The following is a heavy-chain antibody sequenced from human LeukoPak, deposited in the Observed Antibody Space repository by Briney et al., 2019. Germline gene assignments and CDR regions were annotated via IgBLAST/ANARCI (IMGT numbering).Heavy chain of an antibody. CDR3: ASYYYDSRDAFDI. J-gene: IGHJ3*02. CDR2: IYYSGST. D-gene: IGHD3-22*01. V-gene: IGHV4-39*07. CDR1: GGSISGSSYY. Sequence: SETLSLTCTVSGGSISGSSYYWGWIRQPPGKGLEWIGSIYYSGSTYYNPSLKSRVTISVDTSKNQFSLKLSSVTAADTAVYYCASYYYDSRDAFDIWGQGTMVTVSS.